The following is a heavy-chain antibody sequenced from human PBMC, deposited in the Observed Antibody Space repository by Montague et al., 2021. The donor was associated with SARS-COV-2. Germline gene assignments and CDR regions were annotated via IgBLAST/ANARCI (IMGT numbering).Heavy chain of an antibody. CDR2: INHSANT. V-gene: IGHV4-34*01. CDR1: GGSLSGYY. D-gene: IGHD3-10*01. CDR3: ASGIYPSGSYYNRYYYGLNI. J-gene: IGHJ6*02. Sequence: SETLSLTCAVYGGSLSGYYWSWICKPPAKGLEWIGEINHSANTKYNQYLKSHVTISIDTSKTQFSLKMNSVTAADTATYYCASGIYPSGSYYNRYYYGLNIWGPGTTVIVSS.